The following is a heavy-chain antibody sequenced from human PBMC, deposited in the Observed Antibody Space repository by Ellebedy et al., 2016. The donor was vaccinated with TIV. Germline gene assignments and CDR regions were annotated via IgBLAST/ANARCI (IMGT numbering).Heavy chain of an antibody. V-gene: IGHV1-2*02. Sequence: ASVKVSCXASGYTFTSYGISWVRQAPGQGLEWMGWINPNSGGTNYAQKFQDRVTMTRDTSISTAYMELSRLRSDDTAVYYCARDMPRTGSGSYYYYYGMDVWGQGTTVTVSS. D-gene: IGHD3-10*01. J-gene: IGHJ6*02. CDR2: INPNSGGT. CDR1: GYTFTSYG. CDR3: ARDMPRTGSGSYYYYYGMDV.